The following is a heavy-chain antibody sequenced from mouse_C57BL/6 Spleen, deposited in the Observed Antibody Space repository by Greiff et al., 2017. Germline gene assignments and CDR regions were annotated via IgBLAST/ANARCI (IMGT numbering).Heavy chain of an antibody. J-gene: IGHJ4*01. D-gene: IGHD1-1*01. V-gene: IGHV1-4*01. CDR1: GYTFTSYT. CDR2: INPSSGYT. CDR3: ARDYGSSLYAMDY. Sequence: VKLMESGAELARPGASVKMSCKASGYTFTSYTMHWVKQRPGQGLEWIGYINPSSGYTKYNQKFKDKATLTADKSSSTAYMQLSSLTSDDSAVYYCARDYGSSLYAMDYWGQGTSVTVSS.